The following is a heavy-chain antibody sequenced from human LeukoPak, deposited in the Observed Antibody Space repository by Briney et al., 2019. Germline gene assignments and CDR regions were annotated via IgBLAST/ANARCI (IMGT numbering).Heavy chain of an antibody. CDR1: GFTFDDYA. J-gene: IGHJ3*02. Sequence: GGSLRLSCAASGFTFDDYAMHWVRQAPGKGLEWVSGISWNSGSIGYADSVKGRFTISRDNAKNSLYLQMNSLRAEDMALHYCAKMGGGNSEAFDIWGQGTMVTVSS. D-gene: IGHD4-23*01. CDR2: ISWNSGSI. CDR3: AKMGGGNSEAFDI. V-gene: IGHV3-9*03.